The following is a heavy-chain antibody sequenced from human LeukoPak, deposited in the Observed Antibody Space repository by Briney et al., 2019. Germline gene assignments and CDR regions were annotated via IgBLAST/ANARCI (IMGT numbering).Heavy chain of an antibody. Sequence: GGSLRLSCAASGFTFHNYAMHWVRHIPEKGLEWVSSISDSGDSTFYADSMVGRLTISRDNSENTLFLQMNSLGVGDTALYFCAKAISPVLRGTVRGSFDSWGQGTLVTVSS. CDR3: AKAISPVLRGTVRGSFDS. CDR1: GFTFHNYA. V-gene: IGHV3-23*01. D-gene: IGHD3-10*01. J-gene: IGHJ4*02. CDR2: ISDSGDST.